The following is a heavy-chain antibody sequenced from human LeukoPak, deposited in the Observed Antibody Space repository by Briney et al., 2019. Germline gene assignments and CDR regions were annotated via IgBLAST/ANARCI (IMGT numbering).Heavy chain of an antibody. J-gene: IGHJ3*02. CDR1: GLTFRNYW. D-gene: IGHD3-22*01. CDR2: IKQDGSDK. CDR3: ARDPYDSSGYYQNPGAFDI. Sequence: PGGSLRLSCAASGLTFRNYWMSWVRQAPGKGLEWVANIKQDGSDKFYVDSVNGRFTISRDNAKNSLYLQMNTLRAEDTAVYYCARDPYDSSGYYQNPGAFDIWGQGTMVTVSS. V-gene: IGHV3-7*01.